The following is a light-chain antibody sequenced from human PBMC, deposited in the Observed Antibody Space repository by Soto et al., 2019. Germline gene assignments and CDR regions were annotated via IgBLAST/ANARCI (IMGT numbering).Light chain of an antibody. CDR2: LGS. V-gene: IGKV2-28*01. J-gene: IGKJ2*01. Sequence: DVVMTQSPLSLPVTPGEPASISCRSSQSLLHRSGKNYLDWYLQKPGQSPQLLIYLGSNRASGVPDRFSGRESGTAFTLKISRVEAEDVGVYFCMQALQTPSFGQGTKLEIK. CDR1: QSLLHRSGKNY. CDR3: MQALQTPS.